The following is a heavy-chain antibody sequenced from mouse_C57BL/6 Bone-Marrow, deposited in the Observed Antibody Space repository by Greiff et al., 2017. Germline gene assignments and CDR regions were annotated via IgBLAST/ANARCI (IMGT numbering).Heavy chain of an antibody. D-gene: IGHD2-10*01. CDR2: LHPGSGST. CDR1: RYTFTRYW. J-gene: IGHJ1*03. Sequence: QVQLQQPGAELVPPGASVQMSCKASRYTFTRYWLTWVKQRPGQGLEWIRDLHPGSGSTNFNDEFKSQATLTVDTSSSTAYLQLSSLTSEDSAVYDCARPYYGNYWYFDVWGTGTTVNDST. CDR3: ARPYYGNYWYFDV. V-gene: IGHV1-55*01.